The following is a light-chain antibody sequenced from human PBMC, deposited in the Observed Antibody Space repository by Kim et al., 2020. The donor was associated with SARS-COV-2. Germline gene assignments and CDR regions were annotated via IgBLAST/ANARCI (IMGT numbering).Light chain of an antibody. V-gene: IGLV3-19*01. CDR3: KSRDSSGTHLV. J-gene: IGLJ2*01. CDR1: SLRTYY. Sequence: SSELTQDPAVSVALGQTVRVTCQGDSLRTYYASWYQQKPGQAPVLVIYGKNNRPSGIPDRFSGSSSGNTASLTITGAQAEDEADYYCKSRDSSGTHLVFGGVTKLTVL. CDR2: GKN.